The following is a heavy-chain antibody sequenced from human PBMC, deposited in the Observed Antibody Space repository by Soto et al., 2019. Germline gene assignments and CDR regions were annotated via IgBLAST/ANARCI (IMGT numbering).Heavy chain of an antibody. D-gene: IGHD3-9*01. CDR1: GYTFTDYY. CDR2: INPNSGGT. V-gene: IGHV1-2*04. J-gene: IGHJ4*02. Sequence: ASVKVSCKASGYTFTDYYMHWVRQAPGQGLEWMGWINPNSGGTNYAQKFQGWVTMTRDTSISTAYMELSRLRADDTAVYYCARVCNCDIYTGTYEGNCFDYWGQGTLVTVSS. CDR3: ARVCNCDIYTGTYEGNCFDY.